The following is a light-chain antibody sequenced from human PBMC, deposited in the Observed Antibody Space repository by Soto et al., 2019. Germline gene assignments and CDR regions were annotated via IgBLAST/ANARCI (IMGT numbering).Light chain of an antibody. Sequence: QSVLTQPPSVSGAPGQSVTISCTGSSSNIGAGYDVHWYQQLPGTAPKLLIYGNSNRPSGVPDRFSGSKSGTSASLAITVLQAEDEADYYCQSYDSSLSGLVFGPGTKVTVL. CDR3: QSYDSSLSGLV. CDR2: GNS. J-gene: IGLJ1*01. CDR1: SSNIGAGYD. V-gene: IGLV1-40*01.